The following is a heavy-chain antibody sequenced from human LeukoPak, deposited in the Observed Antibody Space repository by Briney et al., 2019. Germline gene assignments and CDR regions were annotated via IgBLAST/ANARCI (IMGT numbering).Heavy chain of an antibody. J-gene: IGHJ5*02. Sequence: ASVKVSFKASGYTFTSYDINWVRQASGQGLEWMGWMNPSSGNTGYAQKFQGRVTMTRNTSISTAYMELSSLRSEDTAVYYCARGWYSSGWYESWFDPWGQGTLVTVSS. CDR1: GYTFTSYD. V-gene: IGHV1-8*01. CDR3: ARGWYSSGWYESWFDP. CDR2: MNPSSGNT. D-gene: IGHD6-19*01.